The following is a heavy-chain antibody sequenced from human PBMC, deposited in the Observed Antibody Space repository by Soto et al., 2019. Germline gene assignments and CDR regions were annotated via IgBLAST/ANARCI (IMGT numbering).Heavy chain of an antibody. Sequence: GGSLRLSCAASGFTFSSYWMHWVRQAPGKGLVWFSRINSDGSSTSYADSVKGRFTISRDNAKNTLYLQMNSLRAEDTAVYYCARSLHSSKPSEYGMDVWGQGTTVTVSS. CDR1: GFTFSSYW. V-gene: IGHV3-74*01. CDR2: INSDGSST. CDR3: ARSLHSSKPSEYGMDV. D-gene: IGHD6-19*01. J-gene: IGHJ6*02.